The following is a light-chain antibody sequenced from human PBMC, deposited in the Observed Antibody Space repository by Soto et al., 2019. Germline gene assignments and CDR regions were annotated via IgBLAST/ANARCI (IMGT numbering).Light chain of an antibody. CDR3: QHYGNSPPFT. CDR1: QSVSSSY. CDR2: GAS. J-gene: IGKJ2*01. V-gene: IGKV3-20*01. Sequence: EIVLTQSPGTLSLSPGERATLSCRASQSVSSSYLAWYQQKPGQAPRLLIYGASSRATGIPDRFSGSGSGTDFTLTINRLEPEDFAVYFCQHYGNSPPFTFGQGTKVEIK.